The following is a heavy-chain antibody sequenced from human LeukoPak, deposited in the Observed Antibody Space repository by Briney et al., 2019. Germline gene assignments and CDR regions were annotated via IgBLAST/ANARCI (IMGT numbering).Heavy chain of an antibody. J-gene: IGHJ4*02. D-gene: IGHD6-13*01. CDR3: ARSIAAAGRSHFDY. CDR2: IYYSGST. V-gene: IGHV4-39*01. Sequence: SETLSLTCTVSGGSISSTSYYWDWTREPPGKGLEWIGSIYYSGSTYNNPSLKSRVSISVDTSKNQFSLKLSSVTAADTAVYYCARSIAAAGRSHFDYWGQGTLVTVSS. CDR1: GGSISSTSYY.